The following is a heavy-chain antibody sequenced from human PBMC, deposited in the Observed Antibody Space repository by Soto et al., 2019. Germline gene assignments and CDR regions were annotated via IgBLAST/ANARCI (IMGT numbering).Heavy chain of an antibody. CDR1: GFRFDINA. CDR3: AKDRDPGETTDGGEYFDY. V-gene: IGHV3-9*01. J-gene: IGHJ4*02. CDR2: LSWNSGRI. D-gene: IGHD1-1*01. Sequence: EVQLVESGGGLLRPAGSLRLPCAAPGFRFDINALHWARKAPGRGLEWVSGLSWNSGRIGYADSVKGRFTISRDNAKNSLYLEMNSLRADDTALYYCAKDRDPGETTDGGEYFDYWGQGTLVTVSS.